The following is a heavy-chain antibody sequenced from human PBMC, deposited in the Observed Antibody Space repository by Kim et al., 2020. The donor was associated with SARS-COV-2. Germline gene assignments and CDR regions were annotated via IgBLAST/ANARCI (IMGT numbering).Heavy chain of an antibody. D-gene: IGHD3-10*01. J-gene: IGHJ6*01. Sequence: GGSLRLSCAASGFTFSSYGMHWVRHAPGKGLEWVAVISYDGSNKYYADSVKGRFTISRDNSKNTLYLQMNSLRAEDTAVYYCAKDSGRGSYYYYGMDVWG. CDR2: ISYDGSNK. CDR3: AKDSGRGSYYYYGMDV. CDR1: GFTFSSYG. V-gene: IGHV3-30*18.